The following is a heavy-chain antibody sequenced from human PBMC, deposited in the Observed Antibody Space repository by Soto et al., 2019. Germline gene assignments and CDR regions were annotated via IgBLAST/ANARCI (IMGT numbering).Heavy chain of an antibody. Sequence: GSLRLSCAASGFTFRSYSMNWVRQAPGKGLEWVSYISSSNRTINYADSVKGRFIISRDNAKNSLYLQMHSLRDEDTAVYYCAREGWPLLQTGMDVWGQGTTVTV. V-gene: IGHV3-48*02. D-gene: IGHD2-15*01. CDR2: ISSSNRTI. CDR3: AREGWPLLQTGMDV. CDR1: GFTFRSYS. J-gene: IGHJ6*02.